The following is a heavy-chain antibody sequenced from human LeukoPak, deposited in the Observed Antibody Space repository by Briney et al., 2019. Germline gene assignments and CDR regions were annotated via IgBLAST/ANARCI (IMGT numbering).Heavy chain of an antibody. J-gene: IGHJ3*02. Sequence: SETLSLTCSVSGGSISHYYWSWIRQPPGKGLEWIGEINHSGSTNYNPSLKSRVTISVDTSKNQFSLKLSSVTAADTAVYYCARGFRAFDIWGQGTMVTVSS. CDR2: INHSGST. CDR1: GGSISHYY. V-gene: IGHV4-34*01. CDR3: ARGFRAFDI.